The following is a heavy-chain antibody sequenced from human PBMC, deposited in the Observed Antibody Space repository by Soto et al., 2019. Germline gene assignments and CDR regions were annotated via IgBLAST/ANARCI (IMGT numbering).Heavy chain of an antibody. CDR2: ISYDGSNK. V-gene: IGHV3-30-3*01. J-gene: IGHJ4*02. D-gene: IGHD3-22*01. Sequence: GGSLRLSCAASGFTFSSYAMHWVRQAPGKGLEWVAVISYDGSNKYYADSVKGRFTISRDNSKNTLYLQMNSLRAEDTAVYYCARDSLPMYYYDSSGYSAPDYWGQGTLVTVSS. CDR1: GFTFSSYA. CDR3: ARDSLPMYYYDSSGYSAPDY.